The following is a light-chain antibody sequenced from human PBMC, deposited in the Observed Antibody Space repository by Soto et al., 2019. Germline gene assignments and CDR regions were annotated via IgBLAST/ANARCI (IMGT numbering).Light chain of an antibody. CDR1: QSVSSY. V-gene: IGKV3-11*01. CDR2: DAS. Sequence: EIVLTQSPATLSLSPGERATLSCRASQSVSSYLAWYQQKPGQAHRLLIYDASNRATGIPARFSGSGSGTDLNLNIRSLEPEEFTMCSCQQRIHWPLLPFGGGTKVEIK. J-gene: IGKJ4*01. CDR3: QQRIHWPLLP.